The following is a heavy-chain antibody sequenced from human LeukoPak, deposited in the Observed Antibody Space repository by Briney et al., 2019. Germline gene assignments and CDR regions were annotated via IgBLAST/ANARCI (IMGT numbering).Heavy chain of an antibody. CDR2: IYHSGST. V-gene: IGHV4-4*02. J-gene: IGHJ6*03. Sequence: SETLSLTCAVSGGSISSSNWWSWVRQPPGKGLEWIGEIYHSGSTNYNPSLKSRVTISVDKSKNQFSLKLSPVTAADTAVCYCAREPSSNYYYYMDVWGKGTTVTVSS. CDR3: AREPSSNYYYYMDV. CDR1: GGSISSSNW.